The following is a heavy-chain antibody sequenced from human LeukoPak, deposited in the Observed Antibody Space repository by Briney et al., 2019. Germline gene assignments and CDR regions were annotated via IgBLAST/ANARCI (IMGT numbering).Heavy chain of an antibody. CDR1: GFSFSSYA. V-gene: IGHV3-30-3*01. Sequence: GGSLRLSCAASGFSFSSYAFHWVRQAPGKGLEWLAVISYDGTNQYYEDSVKGRFTISRDNSKNTLYLQMNSLRAEDTSVYYCARDSRLSRWRGTSDYWGQGTLVTVSS. CDR2: ISYDGTNQ. J-gene: IGHJ4*02. D-gene: IGHD3-16*01. CDR3: ARDSRLSRWRGTSDY.